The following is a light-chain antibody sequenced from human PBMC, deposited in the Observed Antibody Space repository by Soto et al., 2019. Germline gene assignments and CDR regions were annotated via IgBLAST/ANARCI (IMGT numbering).Light chain of an antibody. CDR2: WAS. J-gene: IGKJ1*01. V-gene: IGKV4-1*01. Sequence: DIVMTQSPDSLAVSLGERATINCKSSQSLLNRSDKKNYLSWYQQRPGQPPNLLIYWASTRQFGVPDRISGSGSGTDFTLTISGLQAEDVAVYYCQQYFNTEWTFGQGTKVEVK. CDR1: QSLLNRSDKKNY. CDR3: QQYFNTEWT.